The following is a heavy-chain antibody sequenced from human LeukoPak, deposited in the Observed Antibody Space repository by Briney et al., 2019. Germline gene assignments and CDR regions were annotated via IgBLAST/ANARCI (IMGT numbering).Heavy chain of an antibody. CDR3: AKGNERRAFDI. CDR1: GFTFDDYA. CDR2: ISGDGDST. V-gene: IGHV3-43*02. D-gene: IGHD5-24*01. Sequence: GGSLRLPCAASGFTFDDYAIHWVRQAPGRGLDWVSLISGDGDSTYYADSVKGRFTISRDNSKNSLYLQMNSLRTEDTALYYCAKGNERRAFDIWGQGTMVTVSS. J-gene: IGHJ3*02.